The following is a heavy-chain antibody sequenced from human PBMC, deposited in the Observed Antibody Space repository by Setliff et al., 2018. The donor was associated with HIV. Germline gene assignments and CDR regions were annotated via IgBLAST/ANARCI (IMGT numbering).Heavy chain of an antibody. J-gene: IGHJ6*03. CDR1: GLSLTSSGVR. D-gene: IGHD3-10*01. Sequence: GPTLVNPTQPLTLTCTLSGLSLTSSGVRVSWIRQPPGRALEWLARIDWDDDKFYSTSLKTRLSISKDTSKNQVVLTMTSVDPVDTATYYCARSYGSNYYFYMDVWGKGTAVTVSS. CDR3: ARSYGSNYYFYMDV. CDR2: IDWDDDK. V-gene: IGHV2-70*04.